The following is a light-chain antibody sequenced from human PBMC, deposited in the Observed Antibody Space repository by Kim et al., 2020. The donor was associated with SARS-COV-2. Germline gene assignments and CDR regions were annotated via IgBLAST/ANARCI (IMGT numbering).Light chain of an antibody. CDR2: DAS. CDR3: QQYDNPPLT. CDR1: QDISTY. Sequence: DIQMTQSPSSLSASVGDRVTITCQASQDISTYLNWYQQKPGKVPRLLIFDASDLETGVPSRFSGSGSGTEFTFTITSLQPDDFATYYCQQYDNPPLTFGGGTKVEIK. J-gene: IGKJ4*01. V-gene: IGKV1-33*01.